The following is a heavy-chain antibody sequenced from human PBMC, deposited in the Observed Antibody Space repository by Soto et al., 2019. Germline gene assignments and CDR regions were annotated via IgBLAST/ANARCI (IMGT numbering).Heavy chain of an antibody. Sequence: ASVNVSCKSSGGTFSSYSMSWGRRAPGQGLEWMGGIIPIFGTANYAQKFQGRVTITADKSTSTAYMELSSLRSEDTAVYYCARVYDSSGYSYFQHWGQGTLVTVSS. CDR3: ARVYDSSGYSYFQH. J-gene: IGHJ1*01. V-gene: IGHV1-69*06. D-gene: IGHD3-22*01. CDR1: GGTFSSYS. CDR2: IIPIFGTA.